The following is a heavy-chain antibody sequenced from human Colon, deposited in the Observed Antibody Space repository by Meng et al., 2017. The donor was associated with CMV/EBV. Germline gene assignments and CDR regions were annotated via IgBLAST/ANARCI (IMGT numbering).Heavy chain of an antibody. D-gene: IGHD4-17*01. CDR1: GFAVGVDY. V-gene: IGHV3-53*01. CDR2: IYDADNT. Sequence: GESLKISCAASGFAVGVDYMAWVRQAPGKGLEWVSIIYDADNTFYADSVRGRFTISRDNSKNTLYLQMNSLRAEDTAVYYCAKDLKAYAYYYYYGMDVWGQGTTVTVSS. J-gene: IGHJ6*02. CDR3: AKDLKAYAYYYYYGMDV.